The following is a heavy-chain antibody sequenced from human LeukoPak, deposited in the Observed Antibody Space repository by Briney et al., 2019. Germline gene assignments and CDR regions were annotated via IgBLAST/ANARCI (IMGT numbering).Heavy chain of an antibody. CDR1: GFTFSSYG. Sequence: GGSLRLSCAASGFTFSSYGMHWVRQAPGKGLEWVAFIRYDGSNKYYADSVKGRFTISRDNSKNTLYLQMNSLRAEDTAVYYCAKDYIAARPRYYFDYWGQETLVTVSS. D-gene: IGHD6-6*01. CDR2: IRYDGSNK. V-gene: IGHV3-30*02. J-gene: IGHJ4*02. CDR3: AKDYIAARPRYYFDY.